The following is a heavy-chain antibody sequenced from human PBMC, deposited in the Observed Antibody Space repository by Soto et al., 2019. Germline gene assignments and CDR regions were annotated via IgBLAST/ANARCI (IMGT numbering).Heavy chain of an antibody. CDR3: ARGDYPFIPFDY. CDR1: GFTVSSNY. D-gene: IGHD4-17*01. CDR2: IYSGGST. Sequence: GGSLRLSCAASGFTVSSNYMSWVRQAPGKGLEWVSVIYSGGSTYYADSVKGRFTISRDNSKNKLYLQMNSLRAEDTAVYYCARGDYPFIPFDYWGQGTLVTVSS. J-gene: IGHJ4*02. V-gene: IGHV3-66*01.